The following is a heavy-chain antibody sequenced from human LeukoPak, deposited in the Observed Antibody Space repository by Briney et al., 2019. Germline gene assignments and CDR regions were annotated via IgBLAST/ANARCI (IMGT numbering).Heavy chain of an antibody. CDR2: ISSSSSYI. V-gene: IGHV3-21*01. D-gene: IGHD3-22*01. CDR3: ARFVPNYYDSSGYYPNDAFDI. Sequence: GGSLILFCAASGFTFIGYSMNWVRRAPRKGLQWVSSISSSSSYIYYADSVKGRFTISRDNAKNSLYLQMNSLRAEDTAVYYCARFVPNYYDSSGYYPNDAFDIWGQGTMVTVSS. CDR1: GFTFIGYS. J-gene: IGHJ3*02.